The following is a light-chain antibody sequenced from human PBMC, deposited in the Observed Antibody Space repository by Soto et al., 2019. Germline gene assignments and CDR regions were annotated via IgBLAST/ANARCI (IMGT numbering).Light chain of an antibody. CDR1: DIARKT. V-gene: IGLV3-21*02. J-gene: IGLJ1*01. CDR2: DDD. Sequence: SYELTQPPSVSVAPGQTARITCGGNDIARKTVHWYQQKPGQAPVLVVYDDDERPSGIPERFSGSNSGNTATLTISRVEAGDEADYYCQVWDISSDHHVFGNGTEVTVL. CDR3: QVWDISSDHHV.